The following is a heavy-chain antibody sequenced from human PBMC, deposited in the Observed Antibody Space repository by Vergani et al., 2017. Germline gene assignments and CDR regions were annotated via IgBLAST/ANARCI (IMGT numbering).Heavy chain of an antibody. V-gene: IGHV4-39*01. Sequence: QLQLQESGPGLVKASETLSLTCTVSGDSIISSSYYWGWIRQPPGKGLEWIGSIDNSGNGDSSSSLKSRVTISADTSKNQFSLRLTSVTAADTAVYYCASGKYYSDSTCHFRGRYFDVWLRGTLVT. J-gene: IGHJ2*01. CDR1: GDSIISSSYY. CDR2: IDNSGNG. CDR3: ASGKYYSDSTCHFRGRYFDV. D-gene: IGHD3-16*01.